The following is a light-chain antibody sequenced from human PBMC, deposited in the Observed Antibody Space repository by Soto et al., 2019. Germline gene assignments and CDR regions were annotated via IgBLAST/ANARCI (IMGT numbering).Light chain of an antibody. V-gene: IGKV3-15*01. CDR3: QQYNNWPPT. J-gene: IGKJ5*01. CDR1: QSVTSN. Sequence: EIVMTQSPATLSVSPGERATLSCRASQSVTSNLAWYQQKPGQAPWLLIYGASTRATGIPARFSGSGSGTEFTLTISSLQSEDFPVYYCQQYNNWPPTFGQGTRLEIK. CDR2: GAS.